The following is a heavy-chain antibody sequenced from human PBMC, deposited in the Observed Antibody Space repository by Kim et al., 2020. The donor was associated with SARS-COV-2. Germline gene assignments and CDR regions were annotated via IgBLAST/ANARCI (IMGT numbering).Heavy chain of an antibody. CDR2: ISYDGSNK. CDR3: AKDLFGILWFGELLSHDGN. D-gene: IGHD3-10*01. J-gene: IGHJ4*02. Sequence: GGSLRLSCAASGFTFSSYGMHWVRQAPGKGLEWVAVISYDGSNKYYADSVKGRFTISRDNSKNTLYLQMNSLRAEDTAVYYCAKDLFGILWFGELLSHDGNWGQGTLVTVSS. CDR1: GFTFSSYG. V-gene: IGHV3-30*18.